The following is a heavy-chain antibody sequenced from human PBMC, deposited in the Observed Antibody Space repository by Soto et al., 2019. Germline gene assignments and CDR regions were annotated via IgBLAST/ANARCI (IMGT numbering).Heavy chain of an antibody. D-gene: IGHD1-26*01. CDR3: AKNQGVELVPLATVDWFDP. J-gene: IGHJ5*02. Sequence: GGSLRLSCAASGFTFSGYSVNWVRQAPGKGLEWISSISGSGFKKYYADSVKGRFTISRDNSKSTVYLELNNLSAEDTAVYHCAKNQGVELVPLATVDWFDPWGQGSVVTVSS. V-gene: IGHV3-23*01. CDR1: GFTFSGYS. CDR2: ISGSGFKK.